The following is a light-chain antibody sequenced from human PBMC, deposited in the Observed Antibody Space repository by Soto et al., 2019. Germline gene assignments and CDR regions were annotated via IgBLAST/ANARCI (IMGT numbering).Light chain of an antibody. J-gene: IGKJ2*01. Sequence: DIRVTQSPAALSASKGDRVTITCRASQSISSWLAWYQQKPGKAPKLLIYDASSLESGVPSRFSGSGSGTEFTLTISSLQPDDFATYYCQQYNSSFGQGTKVDI. CDR1: QSISSW. CDR2: DAS. CDR3: QQYNSS. V-gene: IGKV1-5*01.